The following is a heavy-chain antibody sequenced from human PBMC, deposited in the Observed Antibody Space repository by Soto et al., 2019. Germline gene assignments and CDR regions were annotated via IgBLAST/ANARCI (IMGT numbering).Heavy chain of an antibody. J-gene: IGHJ5*02. Sequence: EVQLVESGGGLVQPGGSLRLSCTASGFTFSDSWMTWVRQAPGKGLERVARIKPDESEKKYADSVKGRFSISRDNAKNSMYLQMDSLRGKDTAVYYCVRGGSNYASWGQGTLVTVSS. CDR3: VRGGSNYAS. CDR2: IKPDESEK. V-gene: IGHV3-7*01. CDR1: GFTFSDSW. D-gene: IGHD4-4*01.